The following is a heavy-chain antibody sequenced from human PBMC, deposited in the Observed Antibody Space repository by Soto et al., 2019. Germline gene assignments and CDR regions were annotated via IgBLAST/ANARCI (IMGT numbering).Heavy chain of an antibody. CDR2: ISYDGSNK. CDR1: GFTFSSYG. Sequence: GGSLRLSCAASGFTFSSYGMHWVRQAPGKGLEWVAVISYDGSNKYYADSVKGRFTISRDNSKNTLYLQMSSLRAEDTAVYYCAKVFPQRYYFDYWGQGTLVTVSS. V-gene: IGHV3-30*18. D-gene: IGHD6-25*01. CDR3: AKVFPQRYYFDY. J-gene: IGHJ4*02.